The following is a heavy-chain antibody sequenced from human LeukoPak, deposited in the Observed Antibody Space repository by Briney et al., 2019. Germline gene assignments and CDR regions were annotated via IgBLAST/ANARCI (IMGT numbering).Heavy chain of an antibody. J-gene: IGHJ4*02. V-gene: IGHV4-38-2*02. CDR1: GYSISSGYH. D-gene: IGHD1-26*01. Sequence: SETLSLTCSVSGYSISSGYHWGWIRQPPGKGLEWIGNIYHTGSTYFNPSLKSRVTISVDTSKNQFSLKLSSVTAADTAVFYCARGVGAITYFDYWGQGTLVTVSS. CDR3: ARGVGAITYFDY. CDR2: IYHTGST.